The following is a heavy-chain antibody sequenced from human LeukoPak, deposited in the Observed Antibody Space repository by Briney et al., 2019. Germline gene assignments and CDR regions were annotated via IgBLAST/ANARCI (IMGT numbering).Heavy chain of an antibody. CDR1: GFTFSSYA. D-gene: IGHD4-23*01. CDR2: ISYDGGNK. J-gene: IGHJ6*02. V-gene: IGHV3-30-3*01. CDR3: ARDRSMGGGNSLYYYGMDV. Sequence: PGGSLRLSCAASGFTFSSYAMHWVRQAPGKGLEWVAVISYDGGNKYYADSVKGRFTISRDNSKNTLYLQMNSLRAEDTAVYYCARDRSMGGGNSLYYYGMDVWGQGTTVTVSS.